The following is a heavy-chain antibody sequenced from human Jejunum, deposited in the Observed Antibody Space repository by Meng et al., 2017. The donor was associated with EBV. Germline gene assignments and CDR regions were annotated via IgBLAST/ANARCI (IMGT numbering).Heavy chain of an antibody. CDR2: IRNKVNSYTT. J-gene: IGHJ4*02. CDR3: AQVGVPAAEGGH. Sequence: VGSGGGLGQPGGSRRLACAASGFTFSDHYMEWVRQAPGKGLEWLGRIRNKVNSYTTQYAASVKGRFTISRDDSKNSLYLQMNSLKTEDTAVYYCAQVGVPAAEGGHWGQGILVTVSS. CDR1: GFTFSDHY. D-gene: IGHD2-2*01. V-gene: IGHV3-72*01.